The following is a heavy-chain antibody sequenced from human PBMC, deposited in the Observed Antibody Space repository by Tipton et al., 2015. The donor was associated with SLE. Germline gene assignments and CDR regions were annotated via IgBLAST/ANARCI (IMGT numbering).Heavy chain of an antibody. J-gene: IGHJ6*03. D-gene: IGHD3/OR15-3a*01. CDR1: GGSISSGDYT. CDR3: ARAPGLDRDYYYYFYMDV. V-gene: IGHV4-30-2*01. CDR2: INHSGGT. Sequence: TLSLTCAVSGGSISSGDYTWSWIRQPPGKGLEWIGEINHSGGTNYNPSLKSRVTISVDTSKNQFSLKLSSVTAADTAVYYCARAPGLDRDYYYYFYMDVWDKGTTVTVSS.